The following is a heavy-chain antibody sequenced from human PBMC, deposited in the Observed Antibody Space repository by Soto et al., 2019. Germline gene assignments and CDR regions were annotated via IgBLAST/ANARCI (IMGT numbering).Heavy chain of an antibody. CDR2: ISYDGSNK. V-gene: IGHV3-30-3*01. D-gene: IGHD4-17*01. CDR1: GFTFSSYA. CDR3: ARDRNYGDYGGGFDY. Sequence: GGSLRLSCAASGFTFSSYAMHWVRQAPGKGLEWVAVISYDGSNKYYADSVKGRFTISRDNSKNTLYLQMNSLRAEDTAVYYCARDRNYGDYGGGFDYWGQGTLVTVSS. J-gene: IGHJ4*02.